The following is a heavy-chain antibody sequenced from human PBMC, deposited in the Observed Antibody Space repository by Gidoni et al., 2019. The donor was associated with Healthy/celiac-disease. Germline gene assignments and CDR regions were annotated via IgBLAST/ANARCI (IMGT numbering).Heavy chain of an antibody. CDR1: GFTFSSYE. CDR2: ISSSGSTI. J-gene: IGHJ4*02. Sequence: EVQLVASGGGLVQPGGSLRLSCAASGFTFSSYEMNWVRQAPGKGLEWVSYISSSGSTIYYADSVKGRFTISRDNAKNSLYLQMNSLRAEDTAVYYCARAGKWELLPIDYWGQGTLVTVSS. D-gene: IGHD1-26*01. CDR3: ARAGKWELLPIDY. V-gene: IGHV3-48*03.